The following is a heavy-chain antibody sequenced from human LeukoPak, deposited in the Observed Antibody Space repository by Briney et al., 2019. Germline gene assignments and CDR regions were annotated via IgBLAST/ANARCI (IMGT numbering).Heavy chain of an antibody. CDR2: IKQDGSEI. J-gene: IGHJ4*02. Sequence: PGGSLRLSCAASGFTFSSYWMSWVRQAPGKGLEWVANIKQDGSEIYYVDSVKGRFTISRDNAKNSLYLQMNSLRAEDTAVYYCASIAALYYFDYWGQGTLVTVSS. D-gene: IGHD6-13*01. CDR1: GFTFSSYW. V-gene: IGHV3-7*01. CDR3: ASIAALYYFDY.